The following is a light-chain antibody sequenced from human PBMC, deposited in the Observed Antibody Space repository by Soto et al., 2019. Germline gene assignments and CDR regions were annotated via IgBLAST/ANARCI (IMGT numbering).Light chain of an antibody. CDR3: QQYYPTLS. Sequence: DIVMTQSPDSLAVSLGERATINCKSSQSVLYNSDNKNYLAWYQQKPGQPPKLLIYWASTRDSGGPDRFSGSGSGADFTLTISSLQAEDVAVYYCQQYYPTLSFGGGTKVEIK. CDR1: QSVLYNSDNKNY. J-gene: IGKJ4*01. V-gene: IGKV4-1*01. CDR2: WAS.